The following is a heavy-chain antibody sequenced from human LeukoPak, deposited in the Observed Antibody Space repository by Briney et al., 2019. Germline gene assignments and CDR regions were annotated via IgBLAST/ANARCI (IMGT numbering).Heavy chain of an antibody. CDR3: ARADYDILTGTMDY. V-gene: IGHV3-7*01. Sequence: GGSLRLSCAASGFTFSSYWMSWVRQAPGKGLEWVANIKQDGSEKYYVDSVKGRFTISRDNAKNSLYLQMNSLRAEDTAVYYCARADYDILTGTMDYWGQGTLVTVSS. CDR2: IKQDGSEK. CDR1: GFTFSSYW. J-gene: IGHJ4*02. D-gene: IGHD3-9*01.